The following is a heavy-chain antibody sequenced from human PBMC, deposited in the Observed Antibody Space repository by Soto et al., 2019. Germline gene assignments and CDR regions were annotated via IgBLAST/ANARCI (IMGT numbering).Heavy chain of an antibody. V-gene: IGHV4-59*01. CDR3: ARDTSRWDP. CDR2: FYYSGNT. Sequence: SETLSLTCTVSGASITSYYWSWIRQPPGKGLEWIGYFYYSGNTNYNPSLKSRVTISADTSKNQFSLKLSSVTAADTAVYYCARDTSRWDPWGQGTLVTVSS. CDR1: GASITSYY. D-gene: IGHD6-13*01. J-gene: IGHJ5*02.